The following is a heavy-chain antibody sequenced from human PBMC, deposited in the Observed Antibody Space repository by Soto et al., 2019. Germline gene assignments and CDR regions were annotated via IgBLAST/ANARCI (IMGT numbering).Heavy chain of an antibody. D-gene: IGHD6-13*01. J-gene: IGHJ2*01. Sequence: QVQLVQSGAEVKKPGSSAKVSCKASGGTFSSYAISWVRQAPGQGLEWMGGIIPIFGTANYAQKFQGRVTIAADESTSTAYVELSSLRSEDTAVYYCARGPPGSSSWYWYLDLWGRGTLVSVSS. V-gene: IGHV1-69*01. CDR3: ARGPPGSSSWYWYLDL. CDR2: IIPIFGTA. CDR1: GGTFSSYA.